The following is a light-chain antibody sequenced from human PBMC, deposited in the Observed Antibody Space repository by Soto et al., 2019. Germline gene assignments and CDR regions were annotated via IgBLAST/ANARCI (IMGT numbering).Light chain of an antibody. J-gene: IGLJ1*01. V-gene: IGLV2-8*01. Sequence: QSALTQPPSASGSPGQSVTISCTGTSSVVGGYNYVSWYQQHPGKAPKLMIYEVSKRPSGVPDRFSGSKSGNTASLTVSGLQAEDEADYYCSSYAGSNDVFGTGTKVTVL. CDR3: SSYAGSNDV. CDR2: EVS. CDR1: SSVVGGYNY.